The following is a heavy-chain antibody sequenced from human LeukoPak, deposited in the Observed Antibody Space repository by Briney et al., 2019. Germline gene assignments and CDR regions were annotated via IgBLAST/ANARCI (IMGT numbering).Heavy chain of an antibody. Sequence: ASVKVSCKASGYTFTGYYMHWVRQAPGQGLEWMGWINPNSGGTNYAQKFQGRATMTRDTSISTAYMELSRLRSDDTAVYYCARDPPSSSTSCFDYWGQGTLVTVSS. CDR1: GYTFTGYY. V-gene: IGHV1-2*02. CDR3: ARDPPSSSTSCFDY. J-gene: IGHJ4*02. CDR2: INPNSGGT. D-gene: IGHD2-2*01.